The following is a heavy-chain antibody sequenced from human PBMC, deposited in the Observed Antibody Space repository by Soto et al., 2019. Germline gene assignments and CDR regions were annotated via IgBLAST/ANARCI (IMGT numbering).Heavy chain of an antibody. Sequence: PGGSLRLSCAASGFTFSSYAMSWVRQALGKGLEKVSAISGSGGSTYYADSVKGWFTISRDNSKNTLYLQMNSLSVEDTAVYYCAKDLRGYLDVWGKGTTVTVSS. CDR2: ISGSGGST. CDR1: GFTFSSYA. D-gene: IGHD6-13*01. J-gene: IGHJ6*04. CDR3: AKDLRGYLDV. V-gene: IGHV3-23*01.